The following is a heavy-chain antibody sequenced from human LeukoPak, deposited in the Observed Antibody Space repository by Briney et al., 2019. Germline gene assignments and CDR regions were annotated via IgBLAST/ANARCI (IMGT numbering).Heavy chain of an antibody. CDR1: GGTFSSYA. CDR2: TIPIFGTA. J-gene: IGHJ4*02. D-gene: IGHD5-12*01. Sequence: GASVKVSCKASGGTFSSYAISWVRQAPGQGLEWMGGTIPIFGTANYAQKFQGRVTITTDESTSTAYMELSSLRSEDTAVYYCAGGYSGYDSNYWGQGTLVTVSS. CDR3: AGGYSGYDSNY. V-gene: IGHV1-69*05.